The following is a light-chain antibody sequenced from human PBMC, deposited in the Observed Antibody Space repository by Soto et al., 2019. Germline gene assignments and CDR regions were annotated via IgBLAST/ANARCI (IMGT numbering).Light chain of an antibody. CDR1: TRDIAGYNY. CDR2: QVT. J-gene: IGLJ1*01. CDR3: TSFSSSTSLYV. Sequence: VLTQPASVSGSLGQSITISCTGTTRDIAGYNYISWYQQLPGKAPKLMIYQVTIRPSGISNRFSGSKSGNTASLTISGLQAEDEADYYCTSFSSSTSLYVFGTGTKVTVL. V-gene: IGLV2-14*01.